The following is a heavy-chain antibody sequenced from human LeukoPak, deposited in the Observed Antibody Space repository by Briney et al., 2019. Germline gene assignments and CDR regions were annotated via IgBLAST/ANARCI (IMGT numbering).Heavy chain of an antibody. CDR1: GFTFSSYS. CDR3: ARALPGYCSSTSCYRGGAFDI. J-gene: IGHJ3*02. D-gene: IGHD2-2*01. V-gene: IGHV3-21*01. CDR2: ISSSSSYI. Sequence: PGGSLRLSCAASGFTFSSYSMNWVRQAPGKGLEWVSSISSSSSYIYYADSVKGRFTISRDNAKNSLYLQMNSLRAEDTAVYYCARALPGYCSSTSCYRGGAFDIWGQGTMVTVSS.